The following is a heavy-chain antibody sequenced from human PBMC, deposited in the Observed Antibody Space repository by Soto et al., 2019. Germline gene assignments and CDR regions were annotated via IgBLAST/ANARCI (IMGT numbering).Heavy chain of an antibody. J-gene: IGHJ4*02. CDR3: ARGLYSSSFAIDY. D-gene: IGHD6-6*01. CDR2: INHSGST. V-gene: IGHV4-34*01. Sequence: KTSETLSLTCAVYGGSFSGYYWSWIRQPPGKGLEWIGEINHSGSTNYNPSLKSRVTISVDTSKNQFSLKLSSVTAADTAVYYCARGLYSSSFAIDYWGQGTLVTVSS. CDR1: GGSFSGYY.